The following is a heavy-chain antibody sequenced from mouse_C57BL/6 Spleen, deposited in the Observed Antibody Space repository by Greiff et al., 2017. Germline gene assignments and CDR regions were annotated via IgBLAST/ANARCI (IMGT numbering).Heavy chain of an antibody. Sequence: EVTLVESGGGLVKPGGSLKLSCAASGFTFSDYGMHWVSQAPEKGLEWVAYLSSGSSTIYYADTVKGRFTISRDNAKNPLLLQMTSLGSEATAMYYCARGLRRGGSNAMDYWGQGTSVAVSS. D-gene: IGHD3-2*02. CDR1: GFTFSDYG. CDR2: LSSGSSTI. CDR3: ARGLRRGGSNAMDY. V-gene: IGHV5-17*01. J-gene: IGHJ4*01.